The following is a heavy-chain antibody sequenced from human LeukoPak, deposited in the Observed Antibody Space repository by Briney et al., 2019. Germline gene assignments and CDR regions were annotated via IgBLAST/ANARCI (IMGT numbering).Heavy chain of an antibody. Sequence: GASVKVSCKASGGTFSSYAISWVRQAPGQGLEWMGRIIPILGIANYAQKFQGRVTITADKSTSTAYMELSSLRSEDTAVYYCARAGVVVVAATDYYYYGMDVWGQGTTVTVSS. V-gene: IGHV1-69*04. CDR3: ARAGVVVVAATDYYYYGMDV. CDR1: GGTFSSYA. D-gene: IGHD2-15*01. J-gene: IGHJ6*02. CDR2: IIPILGIA.